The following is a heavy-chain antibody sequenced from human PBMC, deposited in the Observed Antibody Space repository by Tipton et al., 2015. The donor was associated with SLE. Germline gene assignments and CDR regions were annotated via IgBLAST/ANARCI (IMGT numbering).Heavy chain of an antibody. J-gene: IGHJ3*02. CDR3: ARGDEQQLIAFDI. CDR2: ISNHNGDT. D-gene: IGHD6-13*01. Sequence: QLVQSGVEVKKPGASVKVSCKASGYTFTTYGITWVRQAPGQGLQWMGWISNHNGDTNYAEEFQGRVTMTTDTSTTTAYMELRSLRSDDTAAYYCARGDEQQLIAFDIWGQGTMGTVSS. V-gene: IGHV1-18*01. CDR1: GYTFTTYG.